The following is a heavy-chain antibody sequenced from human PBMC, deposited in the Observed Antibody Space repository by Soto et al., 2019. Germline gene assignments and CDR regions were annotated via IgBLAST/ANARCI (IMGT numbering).Heavy chain of an antibody. Sequence: SGPTLVNPTQTLTLTCTFSGFSLSTSGVGVGWIRQPPGKALEWLALIYWNDDKRYSPSLKSRLTITKDTSKNQVVLTMTNMDPVDTATYYCARLYYYDSSGYYYVFDYWGQGTLVTVSS. CDR1: GFSLSTSGVG. V-gene: IGHV2-5*01. J-gene: IGHJ4*02. D-gene: IGHD3-22*01. CDR2: IYWNDDK. CDR3: ARLYYYDSSGYYYVFDY.